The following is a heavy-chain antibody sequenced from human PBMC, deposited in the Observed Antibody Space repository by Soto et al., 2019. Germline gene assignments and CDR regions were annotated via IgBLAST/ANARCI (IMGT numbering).Heavy chain of an antibody. Sequence: PSETLSLTCTVSGGSISSYYWSWIRQPPGKGLEWIGYIYYSGSTNYNPSLKSRVTISVDTSKNQFSLKLSSVTAADTAVYYCARTYCSGGSCYPPYYYYMDVWGKGTTVTVSS. CDR3: ARTYCSGGSCYPPYYYYMDV. J-gene: IGHJ6*03. D-gene: IGHD2-15*01. CDR2: IYYSGST. CDR1: GGSISSYY. V-gene: IGHV4-59*08.